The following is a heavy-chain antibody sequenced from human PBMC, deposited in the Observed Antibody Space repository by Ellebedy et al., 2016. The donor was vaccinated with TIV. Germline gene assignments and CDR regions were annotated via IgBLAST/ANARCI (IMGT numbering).Heavy chain of an antibody. CDR2: TYYRSKWYN. V-gene: IGHV6-1*01. J-gene: IGHJ6*02. Sequence: SETLSLTXAISGDSVSSNSAAWNWISQSPSRGLEWLGRTYYRSKWYNDYAVSVKSRITINPDTSKNQFSLQLNSVTSEDTAVYYCARGGLGMDVWGQGTTVTVSS. CDR1: GDSVSSNSAA. CDR3: ARGGLGMDV.